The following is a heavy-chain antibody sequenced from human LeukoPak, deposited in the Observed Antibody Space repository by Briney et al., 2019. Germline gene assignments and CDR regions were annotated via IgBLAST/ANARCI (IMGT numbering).Heavy chain of an antibody. D-gene: IGHD3-22*01. CDR3: ASETMTRMWFDP. Sequence: HSGGSLRLSCAVSGITVSKYWMHWVRQVPGKGLVWVSRIHSDGSTTDYADSVKGRFTITRDSAKNTLYLEMNSLRAEDTAVYYCASETMTRMWFDPWGQGTLVTVSS. CDR1: GITVSKYW. V-gene: IGHV3-74*01. CDR2: IHSDGSTT. J-gene: IGHJ5*02.